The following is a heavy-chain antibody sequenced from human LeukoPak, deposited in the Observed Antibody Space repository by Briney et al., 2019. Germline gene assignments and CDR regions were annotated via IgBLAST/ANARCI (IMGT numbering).Heavy chain of an antibody. V-gene: IGHV1-2*02. CDR1: GYTFTGYY. CDR2: INPNSGGT. Sequence: ASVKVSCTASGYTFTGYYMHWVRQAPGQGLEWMGWINPNSGGTNYAQKFQGRVTMTRDTSISTAYMELSRLRSDDTAVYYCATVVPAAMGWFDPWGQGTLVTVSS. CDR3: ATVVPAAMGWFDP. J-gene: IGHJ5*02. D-gene: IGHD2-2*01.